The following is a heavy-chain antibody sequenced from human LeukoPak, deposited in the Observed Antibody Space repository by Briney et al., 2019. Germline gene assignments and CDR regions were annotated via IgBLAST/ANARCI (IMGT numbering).Heavy chain of an antibody. CDR1: GFTFSSYG. CDR2: IYYSGST. Sequence: GSLRLSCAASGFTFSSYGMSWVRQPPGKGLEWIGYIYYSGSTNYNPSLKSRVTISVDTSKNQFSLKLSSVTAADTAVYYCARDRGTTGAFDIWGQGTMVTVSS. V-gene: IGHV4-59*01. CDR3: ARDRGTTGAFDI. J-gene: IGHJ3*02. D-gene: IGHD1-1*01.